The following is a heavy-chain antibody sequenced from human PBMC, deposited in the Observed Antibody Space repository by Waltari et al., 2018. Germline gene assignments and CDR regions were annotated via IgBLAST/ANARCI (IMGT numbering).Heavy chain of an antibody. V-gene: IGHV3-21*01. D-gene: IGHD1-1*01. J-gene: IGHJ4*02. Sequence: EVQLVESGGGLVKPGGSLRLSCAASGFTFSSYSMNWVRQAPGKGLEWVASISRSSSYIYYADSVKGRCTISRDNAKNSLYLQMNSLRAEDTAVYYCARDRTGLASAFDYWGQGTLVTVSS. CDR3: ARDRTGLASAFDY. CDR1: GFTFSSYS. CDR2: ISRSSSYI.